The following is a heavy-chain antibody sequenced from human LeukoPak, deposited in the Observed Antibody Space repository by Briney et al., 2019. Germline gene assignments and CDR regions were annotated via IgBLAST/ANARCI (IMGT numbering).Heavy chain of an antibody. CDR2: ISNDGSEK. J-gene: IGHJ4*02. V-gene: IGHV3-30*04. D-gene: IGHD6-19*01. CDR3: ARDGGYSRGWTYGAGDY. Sequence: GGSLRLSCAASGFTFSNYVMHWVCQAPRKGLGCVAVISNDGSEKYYADSVKGRFTISRDNSRNTLYLQLNGLRAEDTALYYCARDGGYSRGWTYGAGDYWGQGTLVTVSS. CDR1: GFTFSNYV.